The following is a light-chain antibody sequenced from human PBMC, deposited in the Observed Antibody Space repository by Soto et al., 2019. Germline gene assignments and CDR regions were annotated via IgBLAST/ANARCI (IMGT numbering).Light chain of an antibody. J-gene: IGLJ1*01. CDR2: DVS. V-gene: IGLV2-14*01. CDR1: SSDVGGYNY. Sequence: QSVLTQPASVSGSPGQSITISCTGTSSDVGGYNYVSWYQQHPGKAPKLMIYDVSNRPSGVSNRFSGSKSGNTASLTIFGFQAEDEADYYCSSYTSSSTRGFGTGTKVTVL. CDR3: SSYTSSSTRG.